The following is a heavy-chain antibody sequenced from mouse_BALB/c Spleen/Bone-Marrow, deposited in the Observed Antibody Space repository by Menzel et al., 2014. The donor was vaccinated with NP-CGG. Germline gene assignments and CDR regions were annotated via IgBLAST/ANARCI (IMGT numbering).Heavy chain of an antibody. J-gene: IGHJ4*01. Sequence: QVQLQQPGPELVKPGTSMNISCKAPGYTFTNFCLHWVKQRPGQGLQWIGWIYPGNISTKYNEKFKGKATLTADKSSSTAYMQFNSLTSEDSAVYFCAREGGTNNTMDYWGQGTSVTVSS. V-gene: IGHV1S56*01. CDR2: IYPGNIST. D-gene: IGHD3-3*01. CDR1: GYTFTNFC. CDR3: AREGGTNNTMDY.